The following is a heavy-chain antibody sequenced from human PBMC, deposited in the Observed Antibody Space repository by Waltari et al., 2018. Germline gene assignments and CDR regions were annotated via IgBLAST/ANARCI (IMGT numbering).Heavy chain of an antibody. J-gene: IGHJ4*02. V-gene: IGHV3-23*01. CDR1: GFTCSSYA. Sequence: EVQLLESGGGLVQPGGSLRLSCAASGFTCSSYAMSWVRRAPGKGLEWVSAISGSGGSTYYADSVKGRFTISRDNSKNTLYLQMNSLRAEDTAVYYCAKTTTVVTYYFDYWGQGTLVTVSS. D-gene: IGHD4-17*01. CDR2: ISGSGGST. CDR3: AKTTTVVTYYFDY.